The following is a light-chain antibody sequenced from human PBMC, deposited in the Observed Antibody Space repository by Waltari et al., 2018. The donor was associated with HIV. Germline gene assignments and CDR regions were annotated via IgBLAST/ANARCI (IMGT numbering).Light chain of an antibody. CDR2: EVN. CDR3: SSYATSSASVV. V-gene: IGLV2-14*01. CDR1: SSDVGHSYTS. Sequence: QSALTQPASVSGSPGQSITISCTGTSSDVGHSYTSVSWYQRHPGKAPQLIIYEVNNRPSGVSIRFSGSKSGNTASLTISGLQAEDEADYYCSSYATSSASVVFGGGTKLTVL. J-gene: IGLJ2*01.